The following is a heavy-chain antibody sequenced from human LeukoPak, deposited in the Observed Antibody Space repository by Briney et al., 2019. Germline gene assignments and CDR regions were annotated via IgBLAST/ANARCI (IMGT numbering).Heavy chain of an antibody. CDR3: ARRLGRKFGERFYYYHYMDV. D-gene: IGHD3-10*01. CDR1: GGSIRSYY. CDR2: IYYSGST. Sequence: SETLSLTCTVSGGSIRSYYWSWIRQPPGKGLEWIGYIYYSGSTNYNPSLKNRVTISVDTSKNQFSLKLSSVTAADTAVYYCARRLGRKFGERFYYYHYMDVWGKGTTVTISS. V-gene: IGHV4-59*01. J-gene: IGHJ6*03.